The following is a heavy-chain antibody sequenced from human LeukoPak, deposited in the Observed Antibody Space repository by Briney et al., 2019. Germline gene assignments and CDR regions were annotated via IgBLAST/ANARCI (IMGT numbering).Heavy chain of an antibody. CDR1: GGSISSYY. D-gene: IGHD3-22*01. J-gene: IGHJ3*02. CDR3: ARGYDSSGSDAFDI. CDR2: IYYSGST. Sequence: SETLSLTCTVSGGSISSYYWGWFRQPPGKGLEWIGYIYYSGSTNYNPSLKSRVTISVDTSKNQFSLRLSSMTAAETAVYYCARGYDSSGSDAFDIWGQGTMVTVSS. V-gene: IGHV4-59*08.